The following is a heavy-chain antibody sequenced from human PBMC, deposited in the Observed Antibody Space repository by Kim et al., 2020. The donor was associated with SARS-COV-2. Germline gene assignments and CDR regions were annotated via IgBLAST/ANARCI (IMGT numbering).Heavy chain of an antibody. J-gene: IGHJ5*02. CDR2: ISGSGGST. CDR3: ASLGYCSSTSCRDLLYNWFDP. CDR1: GFTFSSYA. V-gene: IGHV3-23*01. D-gene: IGHD2-2*01. Sequence: GGSLRLSCAASGFTFSSYAMSWVRQAPGKGLEWVSAISGSGGSTYYADSVKGRFTISRDNSKNTLYLQMNSLRAEDTAVYYCASLGYCSSTSCRDLLYNWFDPWGQGTLVTVSS.